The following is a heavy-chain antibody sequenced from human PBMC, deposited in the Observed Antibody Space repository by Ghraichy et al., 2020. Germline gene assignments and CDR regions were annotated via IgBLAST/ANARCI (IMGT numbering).Heavy chain of an antibody. D-gene: IGHD3-16*01. J-gene: IGHJ3*01. V-gene: IGHV3-7*03. Sequence: GESLNISCVASGFTFSSNYYMTWVRQAPGKGLEWVANIKQDGSDKFYVASVKGRFTISRDNAKNSLYLQMNSLRAEDTAVYYCAREEGPTEGDVTSGAFDVWGQGTMVTVSS. CDR1: GFTFSSNYY. CDR3: AREEGPTEGDVTSGAFDV. CDR2: IKQDGSDK.